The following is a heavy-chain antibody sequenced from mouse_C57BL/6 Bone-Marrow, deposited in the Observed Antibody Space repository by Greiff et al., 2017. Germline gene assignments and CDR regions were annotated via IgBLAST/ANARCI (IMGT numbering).Heavy chain of an antibody. Sequence: VQLQQSGPVLVKPGPSVKISCKASGFTFTDYYMHWVKQSHGKSLEWIGLVYPYNGGTSYNQKFKGKATLTVDTSSSTAYMELNSLTSEDSAVYYSATDSSGYYYAMDYWGQGTSVTVSS. V-gene: IGHV1-36*01. D-gene: IGHD3-2*02. CDR3: ATDSSGYYYAMDY. CDR1: GFTFTDYY. CDR2: VYPYNGGT. J-gene: IGHJ4*01.